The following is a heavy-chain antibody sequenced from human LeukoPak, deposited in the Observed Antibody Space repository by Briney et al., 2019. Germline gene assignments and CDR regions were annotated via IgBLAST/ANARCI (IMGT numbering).Heavy chain of an antibody. Sequence: GESLRLSCAASGFTFSSYEMNWVRQAPGKGLEWVSYISSSGSTIYYADSVKGRFTISRDNAKDSLYLQMNSLRAEDTAVYYCASRRSRDYYYMNVWGKGTTVTISS. CDR1: GFTFSSYE. V-gene: IGHV3-48*03. CDR2: ISSSGSTI. D-gene: IGHD3-10*01. CDR3: ASRRSRDYYYMNV. J-gene: IGHJ6*03.